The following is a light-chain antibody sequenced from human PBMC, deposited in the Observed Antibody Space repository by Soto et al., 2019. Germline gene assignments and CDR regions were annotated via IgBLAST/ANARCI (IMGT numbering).Light chain of an antibody. V-gene: IGLV2-23*02. Sequence: QSVLTQPASVSGSPGQSVTISCTAAGSDVGTYNRVSWYQQHPGKAPKLVIYEVTKRPSGASNRFSGSKSGNTASLTISALQAEDEADYYCCSYTRSDTVVFGGGTKLTVL. J-gene: IGLJ2*01. CDR3: CSYTRSDTVV. CDR1: GSDVGTYNR. CDR2: EVT.